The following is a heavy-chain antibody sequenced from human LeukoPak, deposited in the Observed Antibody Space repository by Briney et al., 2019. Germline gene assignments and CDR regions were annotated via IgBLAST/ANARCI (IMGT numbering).Heavy chain of an antibody. CDR2: MIPIFGTA. CDR3: ARARHIVVGKAFGGNHDYYGMDV. V-gene: IGHV1-69*13. J-gene: IGHJ6*02. D-gene: IGHD2-21*01. CDR1: GGTFSSYA. Sequence: GASVKVSCKASGGTFSSYAISWVRQAPGQGLEWMGGMIPIFGTANYAQKFQGRVTITADESTSTAYMELSSLRSEDTAVYYCARARHIVVGKAFGGNHDYYGMDVWGQGTTVTVSS.